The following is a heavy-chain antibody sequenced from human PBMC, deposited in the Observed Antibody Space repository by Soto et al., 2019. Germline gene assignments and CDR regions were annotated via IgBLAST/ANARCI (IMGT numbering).Heavy chain of an antibody. CDR1: GYTFTSYA. V-gene: IGHV1-69*13. D-gene: IGHD3-22*01. CDR2: IIPIFGTA. Sequence: GASVKVSCKASGYTFTSYAMNWVRQAPGQGLEWMGGIIPIFGTANYAQKFQARVTITADESTSTAYMELSSLRSEDTAVYYCARDRGPSSGYYPYWFDPWGQGTLVTVSS. CDR3: ARDRGPSSGYYPYWFDP. J-gene: IGHJ5*02.